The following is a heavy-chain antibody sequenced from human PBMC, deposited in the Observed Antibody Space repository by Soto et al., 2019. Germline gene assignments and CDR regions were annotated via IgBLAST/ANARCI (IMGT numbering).Heavy chain of an antibody. CDR1: GGSISSGGYY. V-gene: IGHV4-31*03. CDR3: ARNRYDFWSGYYIGQDAFDI. CDR2: VYYSGST. J-gene: IGHJ3*02. Sequence: SETLSLTCTVSGGSISSGGYYWSWIRQHPGKGLEWIGYVYYSGSTYYNPSLKSRVTISVDTSKNQFSLKLSSVTAADTAVYYCARNRYDFWSGYYIGQDAFDIWGQGTMVTVSS. D-gene: IGHD3-3*01.